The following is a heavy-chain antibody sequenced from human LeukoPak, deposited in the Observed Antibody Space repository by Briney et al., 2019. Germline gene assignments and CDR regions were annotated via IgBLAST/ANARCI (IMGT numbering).Heavy chain of an antibody. CDR2: INHSGST. J-gene: IGHJ4*02. CDR1: GGSISSSSYY. D-gene: IGHD2-15*01. V-gene: IGHV4-39*07. CDR3: ARGYCSGGYCYDFDF. Sequence: SETLSLTCTVSGGSISSSSYYWGWIRQPPGKGLEWIGEINHSGSTNYNPSLRSRITMSLDTSKNQFSLKLNSVTAADTAIYYCARGYCSGGYCYDFDFWGPGTLVTVSS.